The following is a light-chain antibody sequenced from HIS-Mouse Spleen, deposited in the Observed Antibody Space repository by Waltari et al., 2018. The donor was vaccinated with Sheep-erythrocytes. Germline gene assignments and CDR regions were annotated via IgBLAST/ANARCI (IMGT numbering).Light chain of an antibody. V-gene: IGLV2-11*01. J-gene: IGLJ2*01. CDR1: SRDVGGYNY. CDR3: CSYAGSYTLV. CDR2: YVS. Sequence: QSALTQPRSVSGSPGQSVTIPCTGTSRDVGGYNYVSWYQQHPGKAHQLMIYYVSKRPSGVPDRFSGSKSGNTASLTISGLQAEDEADYYCCSYAGSYTLVFGGGTKLTVL.